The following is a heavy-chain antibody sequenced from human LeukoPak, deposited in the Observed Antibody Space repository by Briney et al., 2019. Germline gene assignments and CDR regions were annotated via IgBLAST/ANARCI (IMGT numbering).Heavy chain of an antibody. CDR1: SGSIGGYY. Sequence: PSETLSLTCTVSSGSIGGYYWSWIRQSPGKGLDWIGYVSYSGTTKYNPSLKSRLTISLDTSKNQLSLELSSVTAADTAVYYCARVHYYGSGLSSYFDHWGQGTLVTVSS. J-gene: IGHJ4*02. CDR2: VSYSGTT. CDR3: ARVHYYGSGLSSYFDH. V-gene: IGHV4-59*01. D-gene: IGHD3-10*01.